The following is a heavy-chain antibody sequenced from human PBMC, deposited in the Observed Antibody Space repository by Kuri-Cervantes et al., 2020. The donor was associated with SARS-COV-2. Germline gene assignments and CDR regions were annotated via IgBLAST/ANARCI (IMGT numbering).Heavy chain of an antibody. V-gene: IGHV4-59*01. Sequence: GSLRLSCTVSGGSIRSSYWNWIRQPPGRGLEWIGDIYDSENINYNPSLKSRVAISVDTSKNQISLNLSSVTAADTALYYCARDFRGGRYYFGMDVWGQGTTVTVAS. CDR3: ARDFRGGRYYFGMDV. D-gene: IGHD2-15*01. CDR2: IYDSENI. J-gene: IGHJ6*02. CDR1: GGSIRSSY.